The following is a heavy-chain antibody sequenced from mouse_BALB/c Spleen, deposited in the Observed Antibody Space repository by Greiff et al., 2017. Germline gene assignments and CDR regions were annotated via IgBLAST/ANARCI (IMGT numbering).Heavy chain of an antibody. Sequence: EVQVVESGGGLVQPGGSLKLSCAASGFTFSSYTMSWVRQTPEKRLEWVAYISNGGGSTYYPDTVKGRFTISRDNAKNTLYLQMSSLKSEDTAMYYCARIGVRRDFDYWGQGTTLTVSS. CDR3: ARIGVRRDFDY. CDR2: ISNGGGST. CDR1: GFTFSSYT. V-gene: IGHV5-12-2*01. J-gene: IGHJ2*01. D-gene: IGHD2-14*01.